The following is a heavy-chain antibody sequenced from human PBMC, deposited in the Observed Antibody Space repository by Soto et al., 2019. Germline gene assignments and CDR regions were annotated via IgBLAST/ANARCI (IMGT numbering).Heavy chain of an antibody. CDR1: GGSVTSRNW. CDR2: IHHSGTT. D-gene: IGHD1-7*01. V-gene: IGHV4-4*02. J-gene: IGHJ5*02. Sequence: QVQLQESGPGLVQPAGTLSLTCTVSGGSVTSRNWWIWVRQPPGKGLEWIGAIHHSGTTDYNPSLKSRATISVDQSKNHFSLRLTSVTAADTALYYCARQELELDWFDPWGQGTLVSVPS. CDR3: ARQELELDWFDP.